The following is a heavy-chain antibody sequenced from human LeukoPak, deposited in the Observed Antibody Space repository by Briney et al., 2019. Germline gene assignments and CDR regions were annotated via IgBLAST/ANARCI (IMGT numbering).Heavy chain of an antibody. J-gene: IGHJ5*02. Sequence: GGSLRLSCAASGFTFSSYAMSWVRQAPGKGLEWVSAISGSGGSTYYADSVKGRFTISRDNSKNTLYLQMNSLRAEDTAVYYCAKDPHVPAPSSYSWFDPWGQGTLVTVSS. CDR2: ISGSGGST. V-gene: IGHV3-23*01. CDR3: AKDPHVPAPSSYSWFDP. D-gene: IGHD2-2*01. CDR1: GFTFSSYA.